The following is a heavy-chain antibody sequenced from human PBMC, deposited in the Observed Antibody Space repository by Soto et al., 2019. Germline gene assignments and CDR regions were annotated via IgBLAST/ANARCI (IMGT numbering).Heavy chain of an antibody. D-gene: IGHD2-8*01. CDR1: GFTFSSYS. CDR2: ISSSSSYI. V-gene: IGHV3-21*01. J-gene: IGHJ4*02. Sequence: GGSLRLSCAASGFTFSSYSMNWVRQAPGKGLEWVSSISSSSSYIYYADSVKGRFTISRDNAKNSLYLQMNSLRAEDTAVYYCADHCTNGVCYSHWGQGTLVTVSS. CDR3: ADHCTNGVCYSH.